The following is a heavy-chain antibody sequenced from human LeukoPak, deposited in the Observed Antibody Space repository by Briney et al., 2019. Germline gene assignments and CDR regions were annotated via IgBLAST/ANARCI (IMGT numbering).Heavy chain of an antibody. CDR2: ISSSSSYI. D-gene: IGHD6-6*01. Sequence: GGSLRLSCAASVFTFSSYSMNWVRQAPGKGLEWVSSISSSSSYIYYADSVKGRFTISRDNAKNSLYLQMNSLRAEDTAVYYCARDRRAIGYYGMDVWGQGTTVTVSS. V-gene: IGHV3-21*01. CDR3: ARDRRAIGYYGMDV. J-gene: IGHJ6*02. CDR1: VFTFSSYS.